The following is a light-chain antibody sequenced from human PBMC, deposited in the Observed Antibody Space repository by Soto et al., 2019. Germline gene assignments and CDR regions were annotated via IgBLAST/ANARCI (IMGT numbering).Light chain of an antibody. J-gene: IGKJ1*01. V-gene: IGKV1-5*01. CDR1: QSISSW. Sequence: DIQMTQSPSTLSASVGDRVTITCRASQSISSWLAWYQLKPGKAPKALIYDASRLESGVPSRFSGSGSGTEFTLTISSLQPDDFATYYCQKYGSYPWAFGQGTKVDIK. CDR3: QKYGSYPWA. CDR2: DAS.